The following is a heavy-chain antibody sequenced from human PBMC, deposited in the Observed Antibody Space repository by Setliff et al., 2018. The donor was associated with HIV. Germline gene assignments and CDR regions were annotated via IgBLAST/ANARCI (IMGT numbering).Heavy chain of an antibody. CDR3: ARPGIAAADYYFDY. J-gene: IGHJ4*02. CDR2: VNPSGGST. Sequence: GASVKVSCKASGYTFTNYNIHWVRLAPGQGLEWVGMVNPSGGSTAYAQKFQGRVTIIRDTSTSTVYMDLSSLRSEDTAVYYCARPGIAAADYYFDYWGQGALVTVSS. D-gene: IGHD6-13*01. V-gene: IGHV1-46*01. CDR1: GYTFTNYN.